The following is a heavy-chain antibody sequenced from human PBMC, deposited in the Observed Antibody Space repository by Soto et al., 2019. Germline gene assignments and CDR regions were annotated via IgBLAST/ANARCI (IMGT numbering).Heavy chain of an antibody. J-gene: IGHJ4*02. V-gene: IGHV3-7*01. Sequence: PGGSLRLSCAASGFTFSTSWMSWVRQAPGKGLEWVANIKEDGSEKYYVDSVKGRFTISRDHAKNSLYLQMNSLGADDTAVYYCARAAYYMDPLCYWGQGTLVT. CDR1: GFTFSTSW. CDR2: IKEDGSEK. CDR3: ARAAYYMDPLCY. D-gene: IGHD3-10*01.